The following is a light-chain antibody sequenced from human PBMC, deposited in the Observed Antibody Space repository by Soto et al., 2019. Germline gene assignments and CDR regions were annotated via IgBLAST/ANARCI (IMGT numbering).Light chain of an antibody. CDR3: HQYYSYPWT. V-gene: IGKV1-8*01. Sequence: AIRMTQSPSSFSASTGDRVTITCRASQGISSYLAWYQQKPWKAPKLLIYAASTLQNRVPSRFSGSGSVTDFTLTISCLQSADFATYYCHQYYSYPWTFCQGTKVEIK. CDR2: AAS. J-gene: IGKJ1*01. CDR1: QGISSY.